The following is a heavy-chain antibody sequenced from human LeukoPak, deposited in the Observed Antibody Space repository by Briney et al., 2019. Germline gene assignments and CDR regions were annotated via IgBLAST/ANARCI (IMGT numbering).Heavy chain of an antibody. V-gene: IGHV3-74*01. J-gene: IGHJ4*02. CDR3: VSFYEAY. CDR2: INSDGSWT. Sequence: GGSLRLSCAASGFTFSSYWMHWVRQAPGKGLVWVSRINSDGSWTSYADSVKGRFTISKDNAKNTVYLQMNNLRAEDTAVYYCVSFYEAYWGRGTLVTVSS. D-gene: IGHD2/OR15-2a*01. CDR1: GFTFSSYW.